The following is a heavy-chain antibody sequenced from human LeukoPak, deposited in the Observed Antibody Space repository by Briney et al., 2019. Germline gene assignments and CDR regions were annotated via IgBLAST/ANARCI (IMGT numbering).Heavy chain of an antibody. CDR1: GYTFTSYY. CDR3: ARDPSNSGTYYKVGAFDF. V-gene: IGHV1-46*01. J-gene: IGHJ3*01. D-gene: IGHD1-26*01. Sequence: ASVKVSCKASGYTFTSYYTHWVRQAPGQGLEWVGIINPSGGSTTYAQKFQDRVTMTRDTSTSTVYMELSSLRFEDTAVYYCARDPSNSGTYYKVGAFDFWGQGTMVTVSS. CDR2: INPSGGST.